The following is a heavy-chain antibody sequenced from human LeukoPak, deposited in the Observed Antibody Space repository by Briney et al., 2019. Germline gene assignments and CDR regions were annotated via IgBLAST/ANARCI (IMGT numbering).Heavy chain of an antibody. CDR3: AVSFDY. CDR2: ISSSSSTT. Sequence: GESLKISCKVSGYIFTSDWIGWVRQVPGKGLEWVSYISSSSSTTYYADSVKGRFTISRDNAKNSLYLQMNRLRAEDTAVYYCAVSFDYWGQGTLVTVSS. D-gene: IGHD5/OR15-5a*01. CDR1: GYIFTSDW. J-gene: IGHJ4*02. V-gene: IGHV3-48*01.